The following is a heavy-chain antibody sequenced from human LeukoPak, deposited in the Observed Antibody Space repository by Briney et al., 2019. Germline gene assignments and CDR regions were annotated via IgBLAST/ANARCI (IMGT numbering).Heavy chain of an antibody. V-gene: IGHV3-21*01. J-gene: IGHJ6*04. D-gene: IGHD6-19*01. CDR2: ISSSSIYI. CDR1: GFTFSSYS. CDR3: ARVAAGYYGVDV. Sequence: GGSLRLSCAASGFTFSSYSMNWVRQAPGKGLEWVSSISSSSIYIYYADSVKGRFTISRDNAKNSLYLQMNSLRAEDTAVYYCARVAAGYYGVDVWGKGTTVSVSS.